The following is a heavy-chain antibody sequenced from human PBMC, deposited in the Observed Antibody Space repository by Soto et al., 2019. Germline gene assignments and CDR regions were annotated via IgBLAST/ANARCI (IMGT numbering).Heavy chain of an antibody. V-gene: IGHV1-46*01. CDR3: ARSSGGVFGINIEGSTWLGP. J-gene: IGHJ5*02. Sequence: KRYWKGVAERLSGDFVGWGRQKHGHGLEWMGIINPNGGSTRFAQTFQGRITMTTDTSTSTVYMELRSLRSEDTAVYYCARSSGGVFGINIEGSTWLGPSGQASLVTVYS. CDR1: AERLSGDF. CDR2: INPNGGST. D-gene: IGHD3-16*02.